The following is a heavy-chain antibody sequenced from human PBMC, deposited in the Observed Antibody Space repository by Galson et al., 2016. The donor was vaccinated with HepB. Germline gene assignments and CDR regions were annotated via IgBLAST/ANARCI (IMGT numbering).Heavy chain of an antibody. CDR1: GYKFTSYW. D-gene: IGHD6-13*01. CDR2: IHPGDADT. CDR3: ARHELHSNSWYMDS. V-gene: IGHV5-51*01. Sequence: QSGAEVKKPGESLKISCPGSGYKFTSYWIGWGRQVSGKSLERMGSIHPGDADTRYSPSFQGQVTISVDKSISTAYLQWSSLKASDSAMYYCARHELHSNSWYMDSWGQGTLVTVSS. J-gene: IGHJ5*01.